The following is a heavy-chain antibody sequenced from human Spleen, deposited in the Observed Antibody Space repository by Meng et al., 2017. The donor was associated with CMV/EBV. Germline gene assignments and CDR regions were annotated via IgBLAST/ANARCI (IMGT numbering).Heavy chain of an antibody. J-gene: IGHJ4*02. D-gene: IGHD2-2*01. CDR3: ARGLVVVPAAPRY. CDR2: INWNGGST. V-gene: IGHV3-20*04. CDR1: GFTFDDYG. Sequence: GESLKISCAASGFTFDDYGMSWVRQGPGKGLEWVSGINWNGGSTGYADSVKGRVTISRDNAKNSLYLQMDSLRAEDTALYYCARGLVVVPAAPRYWGQGTLVTVSS.